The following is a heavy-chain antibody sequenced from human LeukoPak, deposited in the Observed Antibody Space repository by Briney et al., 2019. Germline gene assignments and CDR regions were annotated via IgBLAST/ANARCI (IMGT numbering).Heavy chain of an antibody. D-gene: IGHD3-22*01. J-gene: IGHJ4*02. Sequence: SETLSLTCTVSGGSISSYYWSWTRQPPGKGLEWIGYIYYSGSTNYNPSLKSRVTISVDTSKNQFSLKLSSVTAADTAVYSCASSYDSSAYSPFDYWGQGTLVIVSS. V-gene: IGHV4-59*08. CDR1: GGSISSYY. CDR2: IYYSGST. CDR3: ASSYDSSAYSPFDY.